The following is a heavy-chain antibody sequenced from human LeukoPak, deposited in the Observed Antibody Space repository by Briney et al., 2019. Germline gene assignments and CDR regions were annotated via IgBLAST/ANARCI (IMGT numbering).Heavy chain of an antibody. CDR1: GFTFSSYW. CDR3: TTSLPHIVDVTTSDGGN. D-gene: IGHD2-21*02. Sequence: GGSLRLSCAASGFTFSSYWMSWVRQAPGKGLEWVANIKQDGSEKYNADSVKGRFTISRDNAGKAVYLQMNSLRAEDTAVYYCTTSLPHIVDVTTSDGGNWGQGTLVTVSS. J-gene: IGHJ4*02. V-gene: IGHV3-7*01. CDR2: IKQDGSEK.